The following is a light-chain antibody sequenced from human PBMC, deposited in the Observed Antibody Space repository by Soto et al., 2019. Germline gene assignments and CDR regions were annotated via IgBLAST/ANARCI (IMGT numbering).Light chain of an antibody. CDR3: QQYHNWPPQYT. V-gene: IGKV3-15*01. J-gene: IGKJ2*01. Sequence: EIVMTQSPATLSVSPGDRGTLSCRASQSISANLVWFQQKSGQAPRLLIHAAFKRATGVPVRFTGSGSGTEFTLTISSLQSEDSAVYYCQQYHNWPPQYTFGQGTKLQIK. CDR2: AAF. CDR1: QSISAN.